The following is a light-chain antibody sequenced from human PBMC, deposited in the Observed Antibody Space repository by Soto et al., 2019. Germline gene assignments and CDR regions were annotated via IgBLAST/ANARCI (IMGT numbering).Light chain of an antibody. J-gene: IGKJ5*01. Sequence: EIVLTQSPGTLSLSPGERATLCCRTSQSVSSSFLAWYQHKPGQAPRLLIFGASNRAAGIPDRFSGSRSGTDFTLTIDRLEPKDFAVYYCQLYGSSSITFGQGTRLEIK. CDR1: QSVSSSF. CDR2: GAS. CDR3: QLYGSSSIT. V-gene: IGKV3-20*01.